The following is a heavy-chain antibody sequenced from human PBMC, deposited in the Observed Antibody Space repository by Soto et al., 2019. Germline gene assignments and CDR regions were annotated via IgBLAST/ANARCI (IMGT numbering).Heavy chain of an antibody. D-gene: IGHD6-19*01. V-gene: IGHV4-34*01. CDR2: INHSGSA. CDR1: GGSFSGYY. Sequence: SETLSLTCAVYGGSFSGYYWGWVRQSPRKGLEWIGEINHSGSANYNPSLQSRVALSIESSKSQFSLILTSVTAADTAVYYCARGSGWYIDYYYTMDVWGQGTTVTVSS. CDR3: ARGSGWYIDYYYTMDV. J-gene: IGHJ6*02.